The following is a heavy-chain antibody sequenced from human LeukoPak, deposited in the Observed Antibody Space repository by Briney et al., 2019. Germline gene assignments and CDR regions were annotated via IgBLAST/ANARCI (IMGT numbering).Heavy chain of an antibody. CDR3: PGPNKSGWYSGDFDY. CDR1: GGSISSSGHF. J-gene: IGHJ4*02. V-gene: IGHV4-39*01. D-gene: IGHD6-19*01. Sequence: SETLSLTRTVSGGSISSSGHFWGWIRQPPGKGLEWIGSIYYSGSTYYNPSLKSRVTISVDTSKNQFSLKLSSVTAAATAGYYCPGPNKSGWYSGDFDYRGQGTLVTVSS. CDR2: IYYSGST.